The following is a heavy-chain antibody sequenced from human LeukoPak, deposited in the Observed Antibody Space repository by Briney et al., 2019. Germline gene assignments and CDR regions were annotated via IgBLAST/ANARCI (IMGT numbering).Heavy chain of an antibody. CDR2: ISYDGSNK. Sequence: GGSLRLSCAASGFTFSTYWMHWVRQAPGKGLEWVAVISYDGSNKYYADSVKGRFTISRDNPKHTLYLQMNSLRAEDTAVYYCAREDSTSAFDIWGQGTMVTVSS. D-gene: IGHD5-18*01. V-gene: IGHV3-30-3*01. CDR3: AREDSTSAFDI. CDR1: GFTFSTYW. J-gene: IGHJ3*02.